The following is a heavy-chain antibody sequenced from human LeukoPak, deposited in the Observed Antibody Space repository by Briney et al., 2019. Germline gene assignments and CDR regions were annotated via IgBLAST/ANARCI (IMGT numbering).Heavy chain of an antibody. CDR3: ARPQGGGYFDY. V-gene: IGHV3-30-3*01. CDR2: ISYDGSNK. CDR1: GFTFSSYA. Sequence: PGGSLRLSCAASGFTFSSYAMHWVRQAPGKGLEWVAVISYDGSNKYYADSVKGRFTISRDNSKNTLYLQMNSLRAEDTAVYYCARPQGGGYFDYWGQGTLVTVSS. D-gene: IGHD1-26*01. J-gene: IGHJ4*02.